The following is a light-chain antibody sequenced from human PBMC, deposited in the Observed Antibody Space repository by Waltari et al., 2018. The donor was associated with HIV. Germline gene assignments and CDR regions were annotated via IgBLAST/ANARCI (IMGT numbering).Light chain of an antibody. CDR3: QQEGNLPST. Sequence: VLTQSPGTLSLSPGERATISCTASEYINIRYVAWYHQKIGQAPRLLIYGAYSRTTGIPDRFSGSGSGTDFTLTIASLESDAYGVYYGQQEGNLPSTFGGGTTVEV. J-gene: IGKJ4*01. CDR2: GAY. CDR1: EYINIRY. V-gene: IGKV3-20*01.